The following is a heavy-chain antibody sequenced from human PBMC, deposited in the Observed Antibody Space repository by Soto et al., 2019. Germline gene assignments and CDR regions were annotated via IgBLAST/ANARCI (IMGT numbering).Heavy chain of an antibody. J-gene: IGHJ2*01. V-gene: IGHV3-66*01. D-gene: IGHD5-12*01. CDR3: ARENIVAAFGYFDL. Sequence: GGSLRLSCAASGFKVSSNDMSWVRQAPGKGLEWVSIIYSGGSTYCADSVKGRFTISRDNSKNTLYLQMNSLRAEDTALYYCARENIVAAFGYFDLWGRGTLVTVSS. CDR2: IYSGGST. CDR1: GFKVSSND.